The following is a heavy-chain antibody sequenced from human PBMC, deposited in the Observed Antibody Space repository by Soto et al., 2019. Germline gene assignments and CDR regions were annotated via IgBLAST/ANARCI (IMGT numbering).Heavy chain of an antibody. CDR3: AIEYSSSPPYYPIGY. CDR2: IIPIFGTA. D-gene: IGHD6-6*01. CDR1: GGTFSSYS. Sequence: ASVKVSCKASGGTFSSYSISWVRQAPGQGLEWMGGIIPIFGTANYAQKFQGRVTITAGESTSTAYMELSSLRSEDTAVYYCAIEYSSSPPYYPIGYWGQGTLVTV. V-gene: IGHV1-69*13. J-gene: IGHJ4*02.